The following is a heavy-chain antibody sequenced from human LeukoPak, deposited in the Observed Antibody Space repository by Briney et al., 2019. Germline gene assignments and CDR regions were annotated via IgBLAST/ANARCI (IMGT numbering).Heavy chain of an antibody. Sequence: GGSLRLSCAASGFTFSSYEMNWVRQAPGKGLEWVSCISSGGSTIYYADSLKGRFTISRDNAKNSLYLQMNSLRAEDTAVYYCATWTLTGNFDYWGQGTLVTVSS. V-gene: IGHV3-48*03. D-gene: IGHD1-20*01. CDR3: ATWTLTGNFDY. CDR2: ISSGGSTI. J-gene: IGHJ4*02. CDR1: GFTFSSYE.